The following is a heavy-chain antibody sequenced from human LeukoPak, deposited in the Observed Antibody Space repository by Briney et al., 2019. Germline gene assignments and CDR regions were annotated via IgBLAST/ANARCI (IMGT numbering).Heavy chain of an antibody. CDR2: IRGSGGRT. CDR1: GFTFSSFA. D-gene: IGHD6-19*01. J-gene: IGHJ4*02. Sequence: GGSLRLSCAASGFTFSSFAMSWVRQAPGKGLEWVSGIRGSGGRTYYADSVKGQFTISRDNSKKMLYLQMNSLRAEDTAVYYCATELSSVAENSLGYFDYWGQGTPVTVSS. CDR3: ATELSSVAENSLGYFDY. V-gene: IGHV3-23*01.